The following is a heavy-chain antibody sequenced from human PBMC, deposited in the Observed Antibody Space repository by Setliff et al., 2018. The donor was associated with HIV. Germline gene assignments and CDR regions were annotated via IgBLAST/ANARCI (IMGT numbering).Heavy chain of an antibody. Sequence: PSETLSLTCAVSAVSISSGPYYWGWIRQPPGKGLEWIGSAHYSGSTYHNPSLNSRATTSIDTPKNQFSLKLNSVTAADTAVYYCARLSGGMVPNYWGPGTLVTVSS. V-gene: IGHV4-39*01. CDR1: AVSISSGPYY. D-gene: IGHD3-10*01. J-gene: IGHJ4*02. CDR3: ARLSGGMVPNY. CDR2: AHYSGST.